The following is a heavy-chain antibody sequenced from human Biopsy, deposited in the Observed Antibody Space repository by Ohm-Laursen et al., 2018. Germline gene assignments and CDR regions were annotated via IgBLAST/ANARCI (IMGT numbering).Heavy chain of an antibody. CDR3: ARLNSGTYDASDL. CDR1: GFTFGVHA. CDR2: ITGSGAGT. J-gene: IGHJ3*01. D-gene: IGHD1-26*01. V-gene: IGHV3-23*01. Sequence: SLRLSCAASGFTFGVHAMAWARQAPGQGLEWVSAITGSGAGTYYTESVKGRFTISRDNAQNSLYLHMNSLRAEDTAVYYCARLNSGTYDASDLWGQGTMVIVSS.